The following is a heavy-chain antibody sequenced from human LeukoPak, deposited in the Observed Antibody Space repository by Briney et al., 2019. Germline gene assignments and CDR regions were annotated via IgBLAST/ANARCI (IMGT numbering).Heavy chain of an antibody. Sequence: PGRSLRLSCAASGFTFSSYGMHWVRQAPGKGLEWVAVIWYDGSNKYYADSVKGRFTISRDNSKNTLYLQMNSLRAEDTAVYYCARDRLGERYARWGNAFDIWGQGTMVTVSS. V-gene: IGHV3-33*01. CDR3: ARDRLGERYARWGNAFDI. J-gene: IGHJ3*02. CDR1: GFTFSSYG. CDR2: IWYDGSNK. D-gene: IGHD1-1*01.